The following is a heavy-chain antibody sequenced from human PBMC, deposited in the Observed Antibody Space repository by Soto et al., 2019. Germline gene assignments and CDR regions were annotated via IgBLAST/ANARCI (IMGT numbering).Heavy chain of an antibody. CDR2: IIPLFGTT. Sequence: QVQVVQSGVEVRRPGSSVKVSCKASGDTFKNCVISWVRQAPGQGLEWMGGIIPLFGTTDFAQRFQGRLTITTDESTTTAYMELXRLRSEDTATYYCAAELGFGKLSVVWGQGTTVIVSS. V-gene: IGHV1-69*01. CDR3: AAELGFGKLSVV. CDR1: GDTFKNCV. J-gene: IGHJ6*02. D-gene: IGHD3-10*01.